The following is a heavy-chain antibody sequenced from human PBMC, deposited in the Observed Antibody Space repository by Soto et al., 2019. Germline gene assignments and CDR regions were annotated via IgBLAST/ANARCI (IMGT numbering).Heavy chain of an antibody. CDR3: ARYCSGGNCRPDPIRAFDI. V-gene: IGHV1-18*01. CDR1: GYTFTSDG. Sequence: RASVNGSCKGSGYTFTSDGVSWVRKAPGQGLEWMGWISAYNGNTNYAQKLQGRVTMTTDTSTSTAYMELRSLRSDDTAVYYCARYCSGGNCRPDPIRAFDIWGQGTMVTVSS. CDR2: ISAYNGNT. D-gene: IGHD2-15*01. J-gene: IGHJ3*02.